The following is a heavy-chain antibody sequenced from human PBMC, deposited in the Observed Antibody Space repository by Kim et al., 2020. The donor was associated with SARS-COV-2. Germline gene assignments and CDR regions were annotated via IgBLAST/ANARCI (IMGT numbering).Heavy chain of an antibody. D-gene: IGHD5-18*01. V-gene: IGHV3-23*03. CDR1: GFTFSSYA. J-gene: IGHJ6*02. Sequence: GGSLRLSCAASGFTFSSYAMSWVRQAPGKGLEWVSVIYSGGSSTYYADSVKGRFTISRDNSKNTLYLQMNSLRAEDTAVYYCAKGVQLSPWAHYYYYYGMDVWGQGTTVTVSS. CDR2: IYSGGSST. CDR3: AKGVQLSPWAHYYYYYGMDV.